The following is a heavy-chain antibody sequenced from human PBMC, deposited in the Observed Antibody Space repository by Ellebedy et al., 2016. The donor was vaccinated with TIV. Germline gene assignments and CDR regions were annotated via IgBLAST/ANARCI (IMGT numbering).Heavy chain of an antibody. Sequence: GGSLRLSCAASGFTFSSYSMNWVRQAPGKGLEWVSYISSSSSAIYYADSVKGRFTISRDNAKNSLYLQMNSLRSEDTAVYYCARMLVATSNYGMDVWGQGTTVTVSS. CDR3: ARMLVATSNYGMDV. J-gene: IGHJ6*02. CDR2: ISSSSSAI. D-gene: IGHD5-12*01. CDR1: GFTFSSYS. V-gene: IGHV3-48*04.